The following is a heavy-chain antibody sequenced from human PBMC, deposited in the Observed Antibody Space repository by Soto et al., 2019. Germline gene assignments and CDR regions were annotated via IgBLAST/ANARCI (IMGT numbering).Heavy chain of an antibody. V-gene: IGHV1-69*13. CDR3: AREVASLSGSPFDY. Sequence: GASVKVSCKASGGTFSSYAISWVRQAPGQGLEWMGGIIPIFGTANYAQKFQGRVTITADESTSTAYMELSSLRSEDTAVYYCAREVASLSGSPFDYWGQGTLVTVSS. D-gene: IGHD1-26*01. CDR2: IIPIFGTA. CDR1: GGTFSSYA. J-gene: IGHJ4*02.